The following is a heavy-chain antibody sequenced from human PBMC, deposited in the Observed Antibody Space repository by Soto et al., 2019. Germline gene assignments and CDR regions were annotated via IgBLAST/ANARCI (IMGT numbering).Heavy chain of an antibody. D-gene: IGHD3-10*01. CDR1: GFTFSGSA. V-gene: IGHV3-73*02. Sequence: EVQLVESGGGLVQPGGSLKLSCAASGFTFSGSAMHWVRQASGKGLEWVGRIRSKANSYATAYAASVKGRFTISRDDSNNTAYLQINSMKTEDTSVYYGKRRGGGGVDYWGQGTLVTVSS. CDR3: KRRGGGGVDY. CDR2: IRSKANSYAT. J-gene: IGHJ4*02.